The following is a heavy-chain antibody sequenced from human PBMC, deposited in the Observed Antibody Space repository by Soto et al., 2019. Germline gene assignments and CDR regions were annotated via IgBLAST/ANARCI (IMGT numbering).Heavy chain of an antibody. V-gene: IGHV1-2*02. CDR1: GYTFSDYY. D-gene: IGHD1-1*01. CDR2: IDPNSGGT. Sequence: ASVKVSCKASGYTFSDYYIHWVRQAPGQGLEWMGWIDPNSGGTKYAPKFQGGVTMTRDTSITTAYMELSRLRSGDTAVYYCAREPATAKPEGVDFWGQGTLVTVSS. CDR3: AREPATAKPEGVDF. J-gene: IGHJ4*02.